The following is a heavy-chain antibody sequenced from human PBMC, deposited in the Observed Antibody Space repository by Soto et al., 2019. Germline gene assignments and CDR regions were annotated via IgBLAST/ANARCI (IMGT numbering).Heavy chain of an antibody. V-gene: IGHV3-30*18. CDR1: GFTFSSYG. J-gene: IGHJ3*02. CDR2: ISYDGSNK. Sequence: QVQLVESGGGVVQPGRSLRLSCAASGFTFSSYGMHWVRQAPGKGLEWVAVISYDGSNKYYADSVKGRFTISRDNSKNTLYLQMNSLRAEDTAVYYCAKDLESEISGWTQGACDIWGQGTMVTVSS. D-gene: IGHD6-19*01. CDR3: AKDLESEISGWTQGACDI.